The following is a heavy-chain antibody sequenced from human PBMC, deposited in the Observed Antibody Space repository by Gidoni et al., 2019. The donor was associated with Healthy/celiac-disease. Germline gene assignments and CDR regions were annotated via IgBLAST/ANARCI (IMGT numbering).Heavy chain of an antibody. CDR2: ISYDGSNK. Sequence: QVQLVESGGGVVQPGRSLRLSCAASGFTFSSYAMHWVRQAPGKGLEWVAVISYDGSNKYYADSVKGRFTISRDNSKNTLYLQMNSLRAEDTAVYYCARPLADLWLFPLDYWGQGTLVTVSS. D-gene: IGHD3-10*01. J-gene: IGHJ4*02. V-gene: IGHV3-30-3*01. CDR1: GFTFSSYA. CDR3: ARPLADLWLFPLDY.